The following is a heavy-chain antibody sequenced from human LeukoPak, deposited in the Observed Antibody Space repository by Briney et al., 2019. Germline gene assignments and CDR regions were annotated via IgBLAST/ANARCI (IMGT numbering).Heavy chain of an antibody. CDR3: ARDGTYSSSWYPR. V-gene: IGHV3-33*01. CDR2: IWYDGSNK. Sequence: GRSLRLSCAASGFTFSSHGMHWVRQAPGKGLEWVAVIWYDGSNKYYADSVKGRFTISRDNSKNTLYLQMNSLRAEDTAVYYCARDGTYSSSWYPRWGQGTLVTVSS. CDR1: GFTFSSHG. J-gene: IGHJ1*01. D-gene: IGHD6-13*01.